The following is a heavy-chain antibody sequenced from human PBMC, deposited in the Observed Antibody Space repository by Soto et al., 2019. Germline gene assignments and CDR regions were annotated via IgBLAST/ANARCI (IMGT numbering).Heavy chain of an antibody. J-gene: IGHJ5*02. Sequence: PSETLSLTCAVYGGSFSGYYWSWIRQPPGKGLEWIGEINHSGSTNYNPSLKSRVTISVDTSKNQFSLKLSSVTAADTAVYYCARGGKRDRNPLRGRIFDPWGQGTLVTVSS. CDR1: GGSFSGYY. V-gene: IGHV4-34*01. D-gene: IGHD3-16*01. CDR3: ARGGKRDRNPLRGRIFDP. CDR2: INHSGST.